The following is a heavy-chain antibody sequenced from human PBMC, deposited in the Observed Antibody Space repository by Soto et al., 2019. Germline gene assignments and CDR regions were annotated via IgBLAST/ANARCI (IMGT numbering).Heavy chain of an antibody. CDR1: GGSISSGGYS. CDR3: ARGKYDSSVIECYFDY. V-gene: IGHV4-30-2*01. D-gene: IGHD3-22*01. Sequence: TLSLTCAVSGGSISSGGYSWSWIRQPPGKGLEWIGYIYYSGSTYYNPSLKSRVTISVDRSKNQFSLKLSSVTAADTAVYYCARGKYDSSVIECYFDYWG. CDR2: IYYSGST. J-gene: IGHJ4*03.